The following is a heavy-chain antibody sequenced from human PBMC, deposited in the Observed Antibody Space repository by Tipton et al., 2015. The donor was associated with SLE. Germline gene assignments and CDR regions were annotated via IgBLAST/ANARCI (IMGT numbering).Heavy chain of an antibody. J-gene: IGHJ6*03. Sequence: TLSLTCAVYGGSFSGYYWSWIRQPPGKGLEWIGEINHSGSTNYNPSLKSRVTISVDTSRNQFSLKLSSVTAADTAMYYCARVPGLERSYYYYYYMDVLGKGTTVTVSS. V-gene: IGHV4-34*01. D-gene: IGHD1-1*01. CDR2: INHSGST. CDR3: ARVPGLERSYYYYYYMDV. CDR1: GGSFSGYY.